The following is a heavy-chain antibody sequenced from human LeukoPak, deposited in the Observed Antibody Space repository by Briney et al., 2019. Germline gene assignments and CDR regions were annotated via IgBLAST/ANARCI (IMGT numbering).Heavy chain of an antibody. CDR3: ARGHYDVLAASYKWTPDY. J-gene: IGHJ4*02. CDR2: ISYDGSNK. CDR1: GFTFSSYG. D-gene: IGHD3-9*01. V-gene: IGHV3-30*03. Sequence: PGGSLRLSCAASGFTFSSYGMHWVRQAPGKGLEWVAVISYDGSNKYYADSVKGRFTTSRDNAKNSLSLQLNSLRVEDTAVYYCARGHYDVLAASYKWTPDYWGQGTLVTVSS.